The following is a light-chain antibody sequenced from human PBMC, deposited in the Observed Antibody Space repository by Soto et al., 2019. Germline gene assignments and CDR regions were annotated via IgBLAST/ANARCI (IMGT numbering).Light chain of an antibody. Sequence: QSALTQPASVSGSPVQSIAIACTGTSSDVGGYNFVSWYQQHPGKAPKLMIYGVSNRPSGVSNRFSGSKSGNTASLTISGLQAEDEADYYCSSYTTSSTYVFGTGTKLTVL. CDR2: GVS. CDR1: SSDVGGYNF. V-gene: IGLV2-14*01. J-gene: IGLJ1*01. CDR3: SSYTTSSTYV.